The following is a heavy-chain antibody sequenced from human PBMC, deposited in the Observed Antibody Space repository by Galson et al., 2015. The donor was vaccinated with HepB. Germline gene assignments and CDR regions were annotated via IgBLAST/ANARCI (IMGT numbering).Heavy chain of an antibody. D-gene: IGHD1-14*01. CDR2: INTNTGNP. CDR3: ARSVHRSGRNPHYYGMDV. V-gene: IGHV7-4-1*02. CDR1: GYTFTSYA. J-gene: IGHJ6*02. Sequence: SVKVSCKASGYTFTSYAMNWVRQAPGQGLEWMGWINTNTGNPTYAQGFTGRFVFSLDTSVSTAYLQISSLKAEDTAVYYCARSVHRSGRNPHYYGMDVWGQGTTVTVSS.